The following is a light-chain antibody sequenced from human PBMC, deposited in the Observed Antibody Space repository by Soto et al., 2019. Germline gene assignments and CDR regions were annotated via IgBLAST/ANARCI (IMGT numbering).Light chain of an antibody. CDR3: CSSAGIISWV. J-gene: IGLJ3*02. Sequence: QSALTQPRSVSGSPGQSVTISCTGTSSDVGGDNHVSWYQQRPGKVPQLIIYDVINRPSGVPDRFSGSKSGNTASLTISGLQAEDEADYYCCSSAGIISWVFCGGTKLTVL. V-gene: IGLV2-11*01. CDR2: DVI. CDR1: SSDVGGDNH.